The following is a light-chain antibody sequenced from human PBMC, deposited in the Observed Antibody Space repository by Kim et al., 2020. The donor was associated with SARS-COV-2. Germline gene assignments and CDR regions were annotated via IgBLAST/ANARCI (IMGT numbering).Light chain of an antibody. CDR3: MQPLQTPWT. CDR1: QSLLHSNGFNY. J-gene: IGKJ1*01. CDR2: LGS. Sequence: DIVMTQSPLSLPVIPGEPASISCRSSQSLLHSNGFNYLDWYLQKPGQSPQLLIALGSIRASGVPDRFSGSGSGTDFKLKISRVEAEDIGIYYCMQPLQTPWTFGQGTKVDIK. V-gene: IGKV2-28*01.